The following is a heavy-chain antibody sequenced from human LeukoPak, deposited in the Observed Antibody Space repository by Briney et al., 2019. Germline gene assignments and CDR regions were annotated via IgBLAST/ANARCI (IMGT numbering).Heavy chain of an antibody. V-gene: IGHV4-59*08. CDR2: IYSGAST. J-gene: IGHJ4*02. CDR1: GDSINSYY. Sequence: SETLSLTCSVSGDSINSYYWSWIRQPPGKGLEWIGYIYSGASTNHNPSLKSRVTISVDTSRNQFSLKLSSVTAADTAVYYCARHGVRYFRRLDYWGQGTLVTVSS. CDR3: ARHGVRYFRRLDY. D-gene: IGHD3-9*01.